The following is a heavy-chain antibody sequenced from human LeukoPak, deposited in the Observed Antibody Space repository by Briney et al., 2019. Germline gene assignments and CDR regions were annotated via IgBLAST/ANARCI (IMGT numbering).Heavy chain of an antibody. CDR2: IYYSGST. J-gene: IGHJ3*02. V-gene: IGHV4-30-4*01. D-gene: IGHD3-22*01. CDR3: AREGTYDSSALGAFDI. CDR1: GGSISSGDYY. Sequence: SETLSLTCTVSGGSISSGDYYWSWIRQPPGKGLEWIGYIYYSGSTYYNPSLKSRVTISVDTSKNQFSLKLSSVTAADTAVYYCAREGTYDSSALGAFDIWGQGTMVTVSS.